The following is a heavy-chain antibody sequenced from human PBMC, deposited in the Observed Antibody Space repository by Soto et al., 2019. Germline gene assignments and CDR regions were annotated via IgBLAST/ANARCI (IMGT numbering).Heavy chain of an antibody. D-gene: IGHD2-2*02. CDR1: GFTFSSYG. CDR2: IWYDGSNK. Sequence: GGSLRLSCAASGFTFSSYGMHWVRQAPGKGLEWVAVIWYDGSNKYYADSVKGRFTISRDNSKNTLYLQMNSLRAEDTAVYYCARYGGCSSTSCYMEGYSYGMDVWGQGTTVTVSS. CDR3: ARYGGCSSTSCYMEGYSYGMDV. J-gene: IGHJ6*02. V-gene: IGHV3-33*01.